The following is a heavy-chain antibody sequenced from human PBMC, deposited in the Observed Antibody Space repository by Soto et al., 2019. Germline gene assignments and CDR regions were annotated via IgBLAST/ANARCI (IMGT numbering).Heavy chain of an antibody. V-gene: IGHV4-59*01. CDR3: ASSNIAAAGFYYYGMDV. CDR1: GDSISSYY. Sequence: QVQLQESGPGLVKPSETLSLTCTVSGDSISSYYWSWIRQPPGKGLEWIGYIYYSGSTNYNPSLNSRVTITVDTSKNQCSLNLSSVTAADTAVYYCASSNIAAAGFYYYGMDVWGRGTTVTVSS. D-gene: IGHD6-13*01. CDR2: IYYSGST. J-gene: IGHJ6*02.